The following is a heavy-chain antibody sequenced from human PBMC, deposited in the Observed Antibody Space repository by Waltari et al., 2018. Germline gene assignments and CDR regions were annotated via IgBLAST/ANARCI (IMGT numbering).Heavy chain of an antibody. J-gene: IGHJ5*02. Sequence: QVQLVQSGAEVKKPGSSVKVSCKASGGTFSSYAISWVRQAPGQGLELMGGIIPIFGTANYSQKFQGRVTITADESTSTAYMELSSLRSEDTAVYYCAMSIGAAVVLGWFDPWGQGTLVTVSS. V-gene: IGHV1-69*01. CDR2: IIPIFGTA. CDR3: AMSIGAAVVLGWFDP. CDR1: GGTFSSYA. D-gene: IGHD6-13*01.